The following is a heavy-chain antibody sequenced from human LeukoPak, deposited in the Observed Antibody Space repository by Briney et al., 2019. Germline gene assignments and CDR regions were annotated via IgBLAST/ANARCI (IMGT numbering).Heavy chain of an antibody. Sequence: GGSLRLSCAASGLTFSSYSMNWVRQAPGKGLEWVSSISSSSSYIYYADSVKGRFTISRDNAKNSLYLQMNSLRAEDTAVYYCAITSSWYLEYFQHWGQGTLVTVSS. V-gene: IGHV3-21*01. D-gene: IGHD6-13*01. CDR1: GLTFSSYS. CDR3: AITSSWYLEYFQH. CDR2: ISSSSSYI. J-gene: IGHJ1*01.